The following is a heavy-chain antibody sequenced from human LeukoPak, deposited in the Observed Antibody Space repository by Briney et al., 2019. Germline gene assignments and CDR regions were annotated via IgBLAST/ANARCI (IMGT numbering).Heavy chain of an antibody. D-gene: IGHD3-16*02. CDR1: GFTFSSYG. J-gene: IGHJ4*02. Sequence: GGSLRLSCAASGFTFSSYGMHWVRQAPGKGLEWVAFIRYDGSNKYYADSVKGRFTISRDNSKNTLYLQVNSLRAEDTAVYYCAKDYVWGSYRYLDYWGQGTLVTVSS. CDR3: AKDYVWGSYRYLDY. V-gene: IGHV3-30*02. CDR2: IRYDGSNK.